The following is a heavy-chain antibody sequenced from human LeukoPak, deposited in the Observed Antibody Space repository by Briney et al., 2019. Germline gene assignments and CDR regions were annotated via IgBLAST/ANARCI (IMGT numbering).Heavy chain of an antibody. Sequence: GGSLRLSCAASGFTFSSYEMNWVRQAPGKGLEWVSYISSSGSTIYYADSVKGRFTISRDNAKNSLYLQMNGLRAEDTAVYYCARVLDSSGPRGYDYWGQGTLVTVSS. V-gene: IGHV3-48*03. D-gene: IGHD3-22*01. J-gene: IGHJ4*02. CDR1: GFTFSSYE. CDR2: ISSSGSTI. CDR3: ARVLDSSGPRGYDY.